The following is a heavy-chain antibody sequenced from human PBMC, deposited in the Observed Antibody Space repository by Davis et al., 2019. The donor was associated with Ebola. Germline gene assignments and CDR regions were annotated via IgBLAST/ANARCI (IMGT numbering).Heavy chain of an antibody. Sequence: ASVKVSCKASGYIFTGYYIHWVRQAPGQGLEWMGWINPDSGGTTYVQKFQGRVTMTRDTSISTAYMELSSLTSDDTAVFYCSREENGYRYGRLTYWGQGTLVTVSS. CDR2: INPDSGGT. J-gene: IGHJ4*02. CDR3: SREENGYRYGRLTY. CDR1: GYIFTGYY. D-gene: IGHD5-18*01. V-gene: IGHV1-2*02.